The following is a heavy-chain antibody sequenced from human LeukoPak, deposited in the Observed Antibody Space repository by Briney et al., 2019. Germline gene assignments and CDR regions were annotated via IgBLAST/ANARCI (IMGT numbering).Heavy chain of an antibody. CDR2: LSGSGGGT. CDR1: GFPFSSYA. CDR3: AKDRAGGRTTDY. J-gene: IGHJ4*02. Sequence: PGGSLRLSCAASGFPFSSYAMNWVRQAPGKGLEWVSSLSGSGGGTYYADSVKGRFTISRDNSKNTVFLQMNDLRVEDTAVYYCAKDRAGGRTTDYWGQGTLVTVSS. V-gene: IGHV3-23*01. D-gene: IGHD1-1*01.